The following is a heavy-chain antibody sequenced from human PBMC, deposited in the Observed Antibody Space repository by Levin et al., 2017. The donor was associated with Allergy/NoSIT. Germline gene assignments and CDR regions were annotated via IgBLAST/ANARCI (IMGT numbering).Heavy chain of an antibody. Sequence: KPGGSLRLSCTVSGGSIRSYYWSWIRQPPGKGLEWIGYIYYSGSTNYNPSLKSRVTISLDTSKNQFSLKLISVTAADTAVYYCARDGIVAPIDYWGQGTLVTVSS. CDR3: ARDGIVAPIDY. V-gene: IGHV4-59*01. CDR2: IYYSGST. D-gene: IGHD5-12*01. CDR1: GGSIRSYY. J-gene: IGHJ4*02.